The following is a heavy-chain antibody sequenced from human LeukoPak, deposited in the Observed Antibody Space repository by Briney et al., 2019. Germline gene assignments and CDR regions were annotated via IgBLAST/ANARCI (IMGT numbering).Heavy chain of an antibody. V-gene: IGHV1-2*02. Sequence: ASLKVSSKASGYTFTGYYMHWGPQAPGQGVGWRGWINPNMGGTNYAQKLQSRVTMTRDTSISTAYMELSRLRSDDTAVYYCARDRAVAHVRRFDHWGQGTLVTVSS. CDR1: GYTFTGYY. CDR3: ARDRAVAHVRRFDH. D-gene: IGHD6-19*01. J-gene: IGHJ5*02. CDR2: INPNMGGT.